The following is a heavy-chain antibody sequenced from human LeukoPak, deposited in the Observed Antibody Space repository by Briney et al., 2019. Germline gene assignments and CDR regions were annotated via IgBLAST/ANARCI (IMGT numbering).Heavy chain of an antibody. J-gene: IGHJ4*02. D-gene: IGHD1-1*01. Sequence: GASVKVSCKASGYTLTHYFIHWVRQAPGQGLEWMGRINPNAGDTMYAQKFQGRITMTRDTSTSTVSMELSSLRSEDTAVFYCARERWAERRFDYWGQGTLVIVSS. V-gene: IGHV1-46*01. CDR2: INPNAGDT. CDR3: ARERWAERRFDY. CDR1: GYTLTHYF.